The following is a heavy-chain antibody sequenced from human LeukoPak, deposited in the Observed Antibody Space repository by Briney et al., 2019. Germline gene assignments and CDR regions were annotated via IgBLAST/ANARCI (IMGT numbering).Heavy chain of an antibody. Sequence: PGGSLRLSCAASGFTFSSYSMSWVRQAPGKGLEWVSSISGIGSYIFYADSVKGRFTISRDNGKNSLYLQMNSLRAGDTAVYYCARASEFDYWGQGTLVTVSS. CDR2: ISGIGSYI. CDR3: ARASEFDY. CDR1: GFTFSSYS. J-gene: IGHJ4*02. V-gene: IGHV3-21*01.